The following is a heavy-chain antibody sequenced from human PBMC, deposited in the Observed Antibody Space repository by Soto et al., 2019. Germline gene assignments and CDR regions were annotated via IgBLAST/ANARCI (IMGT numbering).Heavy chain of an antibody. CDR3: AKDGSVYSSSSGNDY. J-gene: IGHJ4*02. V-gene: IGHV3-23*01. D-gene: IGHD6-6*01. CDR1: GFTFSSYA. CDR2: ISGSGGST. Sequence: PGGSLRLSCYASGFTFSSYAMSWVRQAPGKGLEWVSAISGSGGSTYYADSVKGRFTISRDNSKNTLYLQMNSLRAEDTAVYYCAKDGSVYSSSSGNDYWGQGTLVTVSS.